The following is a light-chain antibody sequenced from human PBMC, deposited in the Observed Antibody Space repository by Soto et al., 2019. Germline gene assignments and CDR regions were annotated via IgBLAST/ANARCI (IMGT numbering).Light chain of an antibody. Sequence: DIQLTQSPPSLSASVRDAVTITCQASQDITNYLNWYQQKSGKSPKLLIFDAANLERGVPSRFSGSGSGTHFTFTISSLQPEDVATYYCQQYENRPLTFGGGTKVE. J-gene: IGKJ4*01. V-gene: IGKV1-33*01. CDR3: QQYENRPLT. CDR1: QDITNY. CDR2: DAA.